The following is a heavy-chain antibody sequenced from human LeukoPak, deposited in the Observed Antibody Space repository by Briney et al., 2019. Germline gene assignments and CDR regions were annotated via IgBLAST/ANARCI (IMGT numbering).Heavy chain of an antibody. V-gene: IGHV1-69*13. CDR1: GGTFSSYA. D-gene: IGHD3-16*01. CDR2: IVPIFGTA. J-gene: IGHJ4*02. Sequence: SVKVSCKASGGTFSSYAISWVRQAPGQGLEWMGGIVPIFGTANYAQKFQGRVTITADESTSTAYMELSSLRSEDTAVYYCASHNYGSPAHFDYWGQGTLVTVSS. CDR3: ASHNYGSPAHFDY.